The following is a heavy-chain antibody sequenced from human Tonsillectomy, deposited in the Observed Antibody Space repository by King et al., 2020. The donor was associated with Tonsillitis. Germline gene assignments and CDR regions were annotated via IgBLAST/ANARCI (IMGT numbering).Heavy chain of an antibody. D-gene: IGHD3-3*01. V-gene: IGHV3-23*04. J-gene: IGHJ5*02. CDR1: GFTFSSYA. Sequence: VQLVESGGGSVQPGGSLRLSCVVSGFTFSSYAMSWVRQAPGKGLEWVSGISGSGGSTYYGDSVKGRFTISRDNSKNTLYLQMNSLRAEDTAVYYCAQVHDLDFCSGHNWFDPWGQGALFTVSS. CDR3: AQVHDLDFCSGHNWFDP. CDR2: ISGSGGST.